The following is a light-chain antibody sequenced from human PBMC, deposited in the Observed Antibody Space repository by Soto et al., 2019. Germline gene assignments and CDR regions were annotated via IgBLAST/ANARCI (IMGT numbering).Light chain of an antibody. V-gene: IGLV2-23*01. CDR3: CSYAGSSTLRVV. CDR2: EGS. J-gene: IGLJ2*01. CDR1: SSDVRSFNL. Sequence: QYALTQPASVSGSPGQSITISCTGTSSDVRSFNLVSRYQQHPGKAPKLMIYEGSKRPSGVSNRFSGSKSGNTASLTISGLQAEDEADYYCCSYAGSSTLRVVFGGGTKLTVL.